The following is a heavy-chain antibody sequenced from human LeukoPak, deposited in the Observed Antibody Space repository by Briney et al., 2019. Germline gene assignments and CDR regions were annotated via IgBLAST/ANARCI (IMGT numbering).Heavy chain of an antibody. CDR1: GFTFSSAW. J-gene: IGHJ4*02. D-gene: IGHD5-24*01. CDR2: VNRDGSGK. Sequence: PGGSLRLSCAASGFTFSSAWMSWVRQAPGKGLEWVANVNRDGSGKYYVDSVKGRFTISKDNAKNSLYLQMNSLRAEDTAVYYCTSANYGPAYWGQGTLVTVSS. CDR3: TSANYGPAY. V-gene: IGHV3-7*01.